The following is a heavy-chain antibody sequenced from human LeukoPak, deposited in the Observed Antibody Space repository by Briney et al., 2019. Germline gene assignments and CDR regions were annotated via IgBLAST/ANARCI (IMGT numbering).Heavy chain of an antibody. V-gene: IGHV4-34*01. CDR3: ARGPCSSTSCYEYYYYGMDV. CDR2: INHSGST. CDR1: GGSFSGYY. D-gene: IGHD2-2*01. J-gene: IGHJ6*02. Sequence: SETLSLTCAVYGGSFSGYYWGWIRQPPGKGLEWIGEINHSGSTNYNPSLKSRVTISVDTSKNQFSLKLSSVTAADTAVYYCARGPCSSTSCYEYYYYGMDVWGQGTTVTVSS.